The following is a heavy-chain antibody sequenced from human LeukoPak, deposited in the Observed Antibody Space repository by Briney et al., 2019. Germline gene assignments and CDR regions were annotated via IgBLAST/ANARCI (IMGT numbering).Heavy chain of an antibody. Sequence: PGGSLRLSCATSGFTFSSYSMNWVRQAPGKGLEWVSSVSTSGSYIYYADSVKGRFTISRDNAKNSVYLQMNSLRAEDTAVYYCASINTPSYGMDVWGQGTTVTVSS. J-gene: IGHJ6*02. CDR3: ASINTPSYGMDV. D-gene: IGHD5-18*01. V-gene: IGHV3-21*01. CDR1: GFTFSSYS. CDR2: VSTSGSYI.